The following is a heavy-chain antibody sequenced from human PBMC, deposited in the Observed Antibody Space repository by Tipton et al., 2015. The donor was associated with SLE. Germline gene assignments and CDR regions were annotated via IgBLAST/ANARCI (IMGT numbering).Heavy chain of an antibody. CDR1: GFTFDDYA. D-gene: IGHD4-17*01. CDR3: ARSPGDYGGYFDY. V-gene: IGHV3-9*01. J-gene: IGHJ4*02. CDR2: ISWHSGSI. Sequence: SLRLSCAASGFTFDDYAMHWVRQAPGKGLEWVSGISWHSGSIGYADSVKGRFTISRDNAKNSLYLQMNSLRAEDTALYYCARSPGDYGGYFDYWGQGTLVTVSS.